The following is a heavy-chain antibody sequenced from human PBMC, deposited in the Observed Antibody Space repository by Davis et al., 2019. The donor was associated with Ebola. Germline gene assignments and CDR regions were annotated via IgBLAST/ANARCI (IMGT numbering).Heavy chain of an antibody. CDR1: GGSISSSSYY. CDR3: ARDYYYYGMDV. V-gene: IGHV4-61*01. Sequence: MPSETLSLTCTVSGGSISSSSYYWSWIRQPPGKGLEWIGYIYYSGSTNYNPSLKSRVTISVDTSKNQFSLKLSSVTAADTAVYYCARDYYYYGMDVWGQGTTVTVSS. CDR2: IYYSGST. J-gene: IGHJ6*02.